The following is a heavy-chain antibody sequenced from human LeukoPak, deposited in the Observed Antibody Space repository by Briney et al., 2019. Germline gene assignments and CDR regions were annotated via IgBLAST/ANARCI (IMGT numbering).Heavy chain of an antibody. CDR1: GFTFSSYS. CDR2: ISSSSSYI. V-gene: IGHV3-21*01. Sequence: GGSLRLSCAASGFTFSSYSMNWVRQAPGKGLEWVSSISSSSSYIYYADSVKGRFTISRDNAKNSLYLQMNSLRAEGTAVYYCARTGPDCSSTSCSYAFDIWGQGTMVTVSS. D-gene: IGHD2-2*01. J-gene: IGHJ3*02. CDR3: ARTGPDCSSTSCSYAFDI.